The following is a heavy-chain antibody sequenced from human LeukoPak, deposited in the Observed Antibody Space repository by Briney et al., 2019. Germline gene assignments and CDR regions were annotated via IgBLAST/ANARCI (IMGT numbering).Heavy chain of an antibody. D-gene: IGHD3-10*01. Sequence: AVSVKVSCKASGYTFTGYYMHWVRQAPGQGLEWMGWIDPNSGGTNYAQKFQGRVTMTRDTSISTAYMELSRLRSDDTAVYYCARDSESWFGENDAFDIWGQGTMVTVSS. CDR1: GYTFTGYY. CDR2: IDPNSGGT. CDR3: ARDSESWFGENDAFDI. J-gene: IGHJ3*02. V-gene: IGHV1-2*02.